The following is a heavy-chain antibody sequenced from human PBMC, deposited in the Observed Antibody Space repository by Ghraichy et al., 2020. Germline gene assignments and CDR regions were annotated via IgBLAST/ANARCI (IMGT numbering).Heavy chain of an antibody. Sequence: SETLSLTCAVSGYSISNSHWWGWVRQPPGKGLEWIGYIFYAGATYYNPSLKSRVTMSLDTSTNQFSLRLTSVAAVDTAVYYCARTMSYSSYAMDVWGQGTTVTVSS. CDR2: IFYAGAT. J-gene: IGHJ6*02. CDR1: GYSISNSHW. CDR3: ARTMSYSSYAMDV. V-gene: IGHV4-28*01.